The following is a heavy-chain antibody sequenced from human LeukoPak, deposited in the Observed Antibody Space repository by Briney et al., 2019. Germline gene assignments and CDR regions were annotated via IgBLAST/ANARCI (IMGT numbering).Heavy chain of an antibody. J-gene: IGHJ6*03. D-gene: IGHD6-13*01. CDR2: IYYTGST. CDR1: RGSISSYY. V-gene: IGHV4-59*01. CDR3: ARGVGSSWYNNYNMDV. Sequence: PSETLSLTCTVSRGSISSYYWSWIRQPPGKGLEWIGNIYYTGSTNYNPSLKSRVTISIDMSRDHFSPKPSSVTAAETAVYFCARGVGSSWYNNYNMDVWGKGTTVTVSS.